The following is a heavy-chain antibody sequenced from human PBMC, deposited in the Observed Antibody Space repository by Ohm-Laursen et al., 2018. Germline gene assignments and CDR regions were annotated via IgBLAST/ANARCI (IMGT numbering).Heavy chain of an antibody. D-gene: IGHD5-12*01. CDR1: GFTFSSYG. CDR2: IWYDGSNK. CDR3: ARDVAHGGYGFGMDV. V-gene: IGHV3-33*01. Sequence: SLRLSCAASGFTFSSYGMHWVRQAPGKGLEWVAVIWYDGSNKYYADSVKGRFTISRDNSKNTLYLQMNSLRAEDTAVYYCARDVAHGGYGFGMDVWGQGTTVTVSS. J-gene: IGHJ6*02.